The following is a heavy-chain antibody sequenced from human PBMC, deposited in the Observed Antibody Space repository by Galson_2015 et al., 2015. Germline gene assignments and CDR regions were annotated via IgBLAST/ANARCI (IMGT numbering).Heavy chain of an antibody. V-gene: IGHV3-7*01. Sequence: SLRLSCAASGFTFSSYWMSWVRQAPGKGLEWVANIKQDGSEKYYVDSVKGRFTISRDNAKNSLYLQMNSLRAEDTAVYYCARDQQVPPVVPAAILAGRYYYYMDVWGKGTTVTVSS. CDR1: GFTFSSYW. CDR2: IKQDGSEK. CDR3: ARDQQVPPVVPAAILAGRYYYYMDV. D-gene: IGHD2-2*02. J-gene: IGHJ6*03.